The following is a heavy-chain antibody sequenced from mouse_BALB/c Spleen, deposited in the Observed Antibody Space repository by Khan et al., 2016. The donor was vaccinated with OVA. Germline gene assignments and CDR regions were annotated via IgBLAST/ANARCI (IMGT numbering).Heavy chain of an antibody. CDR1: GFTFSTYG. D-gene: IGHD1-1*01. Sequence: EVQLVESGGDLVKPGGSLKPSCAASGFTFSTYGMSWVRQTPDKRLEWVATVSTGGGYTYYPDSVTGRFTISRDNAKNTLYLQMSSLKSEDTAMFYCARVAYYYDSEGFAYWGQGTLVTVSA. CDR2: VSTGGGYT. V-gene: IGHV5-6*01. CDR3: ARVAYYYDSEGFAY. J-gene: IGHJ3*01.